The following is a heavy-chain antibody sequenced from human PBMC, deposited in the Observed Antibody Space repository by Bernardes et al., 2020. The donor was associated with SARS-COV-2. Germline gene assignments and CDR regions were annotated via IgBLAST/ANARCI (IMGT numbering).Heavy chain of an antibody. CDR3: AKDDDRPLFGAPGFVS. D-gene: IGHD3-3*01. CDR1: GFIFTKYD. J-gene: IGHJ4*02. Sequence: GGSLRLSCAASGFIFTKYDMSWVRQAPGKGLEWVSGISGSGNTTYYADSVKGRFTISRDNSKNTLFLQMDSLRAEDTAVYYCAKDDDRPLFGAPGFVSWGQGTLVTVSS. CDR2: ISGSGNTT. V-gene: IGHV3-23*01.